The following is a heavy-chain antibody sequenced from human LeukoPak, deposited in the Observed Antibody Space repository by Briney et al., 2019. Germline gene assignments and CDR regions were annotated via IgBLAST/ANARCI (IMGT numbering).Heavy chain of an antibody. J-gene: IGHJ4*02. V-gene: IGHV3-7*01. CDR3: AAQRAVGFGY. D-gene: IGHD6-19*01. Sequence: GGSLRLSCAASGFTFSTYYMTWVRQAPGKGLEWVANIKQDGSQKYYVDSVQGRFTISRDNAKSSLYLQMNSLRAEDTAVYYCAAQRAVGFGYWGQGTLVTVPS. CDR1: GFTFSTYY. CDR2: IKQDGSQK.